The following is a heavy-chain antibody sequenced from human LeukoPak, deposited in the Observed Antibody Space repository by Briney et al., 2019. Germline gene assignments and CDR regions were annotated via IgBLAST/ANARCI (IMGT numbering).Heavy chain of an antibody. J-gene: IGHJ5*02. CDR2: INHSGST. CDR3: AGEGSYGSGSYYNLWFDP. D-gene: IGHD3-10*01. CDR1: GGSFSGYY. Sequence: PSETLSLTCAVYGGSFSGYYWSWIRQPPGKGLEWIGEINHSGSTNYNPSLKSRVTISVDTSKNQFSLKLSSVTAADTAVYYCAGEGSYGSGSYYNLWFDPWGQGTLVTVSS. V-gene: IGHV4-34*01.